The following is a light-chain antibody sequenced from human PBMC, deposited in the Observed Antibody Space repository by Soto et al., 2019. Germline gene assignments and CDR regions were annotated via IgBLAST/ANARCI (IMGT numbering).Light chain of an antibody. CDR1: QSISSSY. J-gene: IGKJ4*01. V-gene: IGKV3-15*01. CDR3: QLYNNWHPLT. CDR2: GAS. Sequence: EIVMTQSPGTLSVSPGERATLSCRASQSISSSYLAWYQQRPGQAPRLLIYGASTRATGIPARFSGSGSGTEFTLSIRSRQSEDFAVDYCQLYNNWHPLTCGGGTRVEIK.